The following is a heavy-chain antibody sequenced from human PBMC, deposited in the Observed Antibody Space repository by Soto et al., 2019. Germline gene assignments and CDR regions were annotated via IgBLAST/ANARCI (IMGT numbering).Heavy chain of an antibody. CDR2: INHSGST. Sequence: QVQLQQWGAGLLKPSETLSLTCAVYGESFSGYYWSWIRQPPGKGLEWIGEINHSGSTNYNPSLKSRVTISVDTSKNQFSLKLSSVTAADTSVYYCARVIVVVVAATEKINWFDPWGQGTLVTVSS. J-gene: IGHJ5*02. D-gene: IGHD2-15*01. CDR1: GESFSGYY. V-gene: IGHV4-34*01. CDR3: ARVIVVVVAATEKINWFDP.